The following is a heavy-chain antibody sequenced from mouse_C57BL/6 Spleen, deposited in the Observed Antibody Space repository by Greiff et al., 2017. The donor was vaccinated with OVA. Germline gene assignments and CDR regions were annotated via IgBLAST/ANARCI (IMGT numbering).Heavy chain of an antibody. CDR3: ALYGYDVGYAMDY. Sequence: QVQLQQPGAELVRPGSSVKLSCKASGYTFTSYWMHWVKQRPIQGLELIGNIDPSDSETHYNQKFKDKATLTVDKSSSTAYMQLSSLTSEDSAVYYCALYGYDVGYAMDYWGQGTSVTVSS. J-gene: IGHJ4*01. CDR2: IDPSDSET. D-gene: IGHD2-2*01. V-gene: IGHV1-52*01. CDR1: GYTFTSYW.